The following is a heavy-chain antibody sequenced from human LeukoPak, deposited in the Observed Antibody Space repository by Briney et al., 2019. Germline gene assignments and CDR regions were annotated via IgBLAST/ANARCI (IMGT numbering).Heavy chain of an antibody. CDR1: GFTFSTFA. CDR3: AKDRDSGWYAWFDP. D-gene: IGHD6-19*01. Sequence: PGGSLRLSCAGSGFTFSTFAMTWVRQAPGKGLEWVSVITGSGATYYADSVKGRFTISRDNSKSTLYLQMNSLRAEDTAVYFCAKDRDSGWYAWFDPWGQGTLVTVSS. CDR2: ITGSGAT. V-gene: IGHV3-23*01. J-gene: IGHJ5*02.